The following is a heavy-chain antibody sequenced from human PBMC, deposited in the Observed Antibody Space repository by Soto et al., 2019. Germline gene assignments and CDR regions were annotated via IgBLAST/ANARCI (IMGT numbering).Heavy chain of an antibody. V-gene: IGHV1-24*01. D-gene: IGHD3-9*01. CDR2: FDPEDGET. CDR1: GYTLTELS. Sequence: ASVKVSCKVSGYTLTELSMHWVRQAPGKGLEWMGGFDPEDGETIYAQKFQGRVTMTEDTSTDTAYMELSSLRSEDTAVYYCAITYYDILTGQWRGPSWFDPWGQGTLVTVSS. J-gene: IGHJ5*02. CDR3: AITYYDILTGQWRGPSWFDP.